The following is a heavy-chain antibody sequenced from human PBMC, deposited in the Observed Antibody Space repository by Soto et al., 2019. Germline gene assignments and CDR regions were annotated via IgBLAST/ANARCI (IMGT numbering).Heavy chain of an antibody. D-gene: IGHD5-18*01. CDR3: ARVSGYSYGYSFGMDV. CDR1: GFSFGDYA. V-gene: IGHV3-49*04. CDR2: IRTKAYGGTP. Sequence: PAGSLRLSCTTSGFSFGDYAMSWVRQAPGKGLEWVGFIRTKAYGGTPDYAASLKGRFTVSRDDSKSIAYLQMNSLKSEDTALYYCARVSGYSYGYSFGMDVWGQGTTVTVSS. J-gene: IGHJ6*02.